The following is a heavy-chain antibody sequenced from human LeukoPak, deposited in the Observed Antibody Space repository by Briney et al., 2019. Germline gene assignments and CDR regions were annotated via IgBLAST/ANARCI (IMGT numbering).Heavy chain of an antibody. CDR2: TSYDGSNK. CDR1: GFTFSSYA. CDR3: AREGGGSGGIFFDY. Sequence: RGSLRLSCAASGFTFSSYAMHWVRQAPGQGLEWVAVTSYDGSNKYFPDSVRGRFTISRDNSKNTLYLQMNSLRAEDTAVYYCAREGGGSGGIFFDYWGQGTLVTVSS. V-gene: IGHV3-30-3*01. J-gene: IGHJ4*02. D-gene: IGHD2-15*01.